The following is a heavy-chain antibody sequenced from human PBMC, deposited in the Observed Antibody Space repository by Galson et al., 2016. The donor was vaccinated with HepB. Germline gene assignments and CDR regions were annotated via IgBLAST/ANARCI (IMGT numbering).Heavy chain of an antibody. Sequence: SVKVSCKGSGYTFDSYGISWVRQAPGQGLEWMGWISAYSGTTNYVQKFQGRVTMTTDTSTSTAYMELRSLRSDDTAVFYCARDHRTSPYSYYGMDVWGQGTLVTVSS. J-gene: IGHJ6*02. CDR2: ISAYSGTT. CDR1: GYTFDSYG. D-gene: IGHD1-14*01. V-gene: IGHV1-18*01. CDR3: ARDHRTSPYSYYGMDV.